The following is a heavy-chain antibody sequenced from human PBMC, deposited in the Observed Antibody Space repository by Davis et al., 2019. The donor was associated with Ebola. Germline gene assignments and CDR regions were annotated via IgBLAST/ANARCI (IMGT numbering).Heavy chain of an antibody. D-gene: IGHD3-22*01. V-gene: IGHV3-23*01. CDR3: AKEPSSGYAFDI. J-gene: IGHJ3*02. Sequence: GESLKISCSASGFTFSAYHMNLVRQAPGKGLEWVANIRDSEVTYYADSVKGRFTISRDNSKSTLYLQMDSLRAEDTALYYCAKEPSSGYAFDIWGQGTMVTVSS. CDR1: GFTFSAYH. CDR2: IRDSEVT.